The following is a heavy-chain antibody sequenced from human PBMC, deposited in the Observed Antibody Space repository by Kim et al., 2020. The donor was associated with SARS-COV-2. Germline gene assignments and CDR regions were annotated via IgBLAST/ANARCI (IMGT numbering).Heavy chain of an antibody. Sequence: GGSLRLSCAASGFTFGDYAMHWVRQAPGKGLEWVSGISWNSGSIGYADSVKGRFTISRDNAKNSLYLQMNSLRAEDTALYYCAKDHFDFWSGYYMGYWGQGTLVTVSS. D-gene: IGHD3-3*01. CDR2: ISWNSGSI. CDR3: AKDHFDFWSGYYMGY. V-gene: IGHV3-9*01. J-gene: IGHJ4*02. CDR1: GFTFGDYA.